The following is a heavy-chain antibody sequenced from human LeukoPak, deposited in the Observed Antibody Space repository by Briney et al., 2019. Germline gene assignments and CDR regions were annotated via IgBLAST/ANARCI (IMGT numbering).Heavy chain of an antibody. Sequence: GGSLRPSCVASGFTFSSYWMHWVRQAPGKGLVWVSRINNEDSRTGYADSVKGRFTIPRDNAKNTLYLRMNSLRAEDTALYYCGRDGRWEVIDYWGQGTLVTVSS. J-gene: IGHJ4*02. CDR1: GFTFSSYW. V-gene: IGHV3-74*01. D-gene: IGHD1-26*01. CDR2: INNEDSRT. CDR3: GRDGRWEVIDY.